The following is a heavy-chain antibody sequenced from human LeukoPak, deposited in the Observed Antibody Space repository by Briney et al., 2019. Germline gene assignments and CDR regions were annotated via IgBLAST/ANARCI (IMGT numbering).Heavy chain of an antibody. D-gene: IGHD2-15*01. J-gene: IGHJ4*02. CDR3: GGSKGYFDY. CDR1: GGSFSGYY. Sequence: SETLSLTCAVYGGSFSGYYWNWIRQPPGKGLEWIGEINHSGSTNYNPSLKSRVTISVDTSKNQFSLKLSSVTAADTAVYYCGGSKGYFDYWGQGTLVTVSS. CDR2: INHSGST. V-gene: IGHV4-34*01.